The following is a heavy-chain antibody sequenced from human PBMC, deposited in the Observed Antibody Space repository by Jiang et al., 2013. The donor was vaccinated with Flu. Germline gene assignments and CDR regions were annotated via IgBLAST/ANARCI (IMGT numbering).Heavy chain of an antibody. Sequence: GPGLVKPSETLSLTCAVSGGSISSTNWWNWVRQPPGKGLEWIGEIYHTGSTNYNPSLKSRVTIPIDKSKNQFSLKLTSVTAADTAVYYCARVYCSSTSCSERGIDPWGQGTLATVSS. CDR3: ARVYCSSTSCSERGIDP. V-gene: IGHV4-4*02. J-gene: IGHJ5*02. CDR2: IYHTGST. CDR1: GGSISSTNW. D-gene: IGHD2-2*01.